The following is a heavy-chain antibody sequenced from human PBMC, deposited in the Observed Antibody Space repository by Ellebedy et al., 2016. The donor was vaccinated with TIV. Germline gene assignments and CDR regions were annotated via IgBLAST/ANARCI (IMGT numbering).Heavy chain of an antibody. D-gene: IGHD1-1*01. CDR1: GFTFSSYW. V-gene: IGHV3-23*01. J-gene: IGHJ4*02. Sequence: GESLKISCAASGFTFSSYWMRWVRQAPGKGLEWVSAISGTGDTSSSDSVKGRFTISRDNSKNTLYLQMNSLRAEDTAVYYCAKMNWDDPQGYWGPGTLVTVSS. CDR3: AKMNWDDPQGY. CDR2: ISGTGDT.